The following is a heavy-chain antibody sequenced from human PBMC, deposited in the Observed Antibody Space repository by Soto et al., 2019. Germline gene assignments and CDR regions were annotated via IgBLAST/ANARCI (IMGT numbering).Heavy chain of an antibody. J-gene: IGHJ6*02. CDR3: ATRIAALDGMDV. D-gene: IGHD6-6*01. V-gene: IGHV6-1*01. Sequence: PSQTLSLTCAISGDSVSSNSAAWNWIRQSPSRGLEWLGRTYYRSKWYNDYAVSVKSRITINPDTPKNQFSLQLNSVTPEDTAVYYCATRIAALDGMDVWGQGTTVTVSS. CDR1: GDSVSSNSAA. CDR2: TYYRSKWYN.